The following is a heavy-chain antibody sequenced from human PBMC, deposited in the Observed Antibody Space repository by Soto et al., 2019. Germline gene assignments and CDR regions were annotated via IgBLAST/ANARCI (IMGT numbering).Heavy chain of an antibody. D-gene: IGHD4-4*01. CDR2: ISGSGNYT. J-gene: IGHJ4*02. CDR3: AREGINNYNEYYFDS. Sequence: GGSLRLSCAASGFTFSSYSMNWVRQAPGKGLEWVSSISGSGNYTHYADFLRGRFTISRDNAKTSLYLQMNSLRAEDTAVYYCAREGINNYNEYYFDSWGQGTVVTV. V-gene: IGHV3-21*01. CDR1: GFTFSSYS.